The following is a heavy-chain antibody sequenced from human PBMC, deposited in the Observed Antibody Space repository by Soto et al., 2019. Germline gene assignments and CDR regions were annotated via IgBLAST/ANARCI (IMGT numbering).Heavy chain of an antibody. CDR3: APCDGTGLHSSGWSPRF. Sequence: GGSLRLSCAASGFTISISTMIWVRQDPGKRLEWVSFISSVSTYFYYADSVKGRFSISRDNAKSSLFLQMNSLRGADTAVYYCAPCDGTGLHSSGWSPRFWGQGTLVTVSS. CDR1: GFTISIST. J-gene: IGHJ4*02. V-gene: IGHV3-21*01. D-gene: IGHD6-13*01. CDR2: ISSVSTYF.